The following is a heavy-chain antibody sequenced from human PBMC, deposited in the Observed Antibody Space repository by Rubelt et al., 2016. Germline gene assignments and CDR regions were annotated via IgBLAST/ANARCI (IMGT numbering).Heavy chain of an antibody. Sequence: QVQLVQSGAEVKKPGASVKVSCKASGYTFTSYYMHWVRQAPGQGLEWMGIINPSGGSKSYAQKFQGRVTMTRDTSTSTVYMALSSLRSEETAVYYCARDGNYYGMDVWGQGTTVIVSS. CDR3: ARDGNYYGMDV. J-gene: IGHJ6*02. V-gene: IGHV1-46*01. CDR1: GYTFTSYY. CDR2: INPSGGSK.